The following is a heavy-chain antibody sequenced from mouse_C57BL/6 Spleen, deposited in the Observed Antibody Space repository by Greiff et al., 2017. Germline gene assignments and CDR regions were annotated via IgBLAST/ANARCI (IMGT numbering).Heavy chain of an antibody. Sequence: QVQLQQSGAELVRPGASVTLSCKASGYTFTDYEMHWVKQTPVHGLEWIGTIDPETGGTDYNQKFKGKAILTADKSSSTAYRELRSLTSEDSSFYYSVRGAWFAYWGQGTLVTASA. D-gene: IGHD3-3*01. CDR2: IDPETGGT. CDR1: GYTFTDYE. CDR3: VRGAWFAY. V-gene: IGHV1-15*01. J-gene: IGHJ3*01.